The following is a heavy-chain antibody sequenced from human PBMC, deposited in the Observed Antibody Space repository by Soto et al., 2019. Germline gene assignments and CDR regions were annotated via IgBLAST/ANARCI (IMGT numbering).Heavy chain of an antibody. CDR1: GFTFSSYS. CDR2: ISSSSSTI. CDR3: ARDRNYGLFDY. Sequence: EVQLVESGGGLVQPGGSLRLSCAASGFTFSSYSMNWVRQAPGKGLEWVSYISSSSSTIYYADSVKGRFTISRDNAKNSLYLQMNSVRAEDTAVYYCARDRNYGLFDYWGQGTLVTVSS. J-gene: IGHJ4*02. V-gene: IGHV3-48*01. D-gene: IGHD4-17*01.